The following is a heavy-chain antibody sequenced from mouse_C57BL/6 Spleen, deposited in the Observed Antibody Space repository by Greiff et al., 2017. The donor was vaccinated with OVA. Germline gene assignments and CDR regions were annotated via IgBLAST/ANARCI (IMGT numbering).Heavy chain of an antibody. J-gene: IGHJ3*01. Sequence: EVQLQQSGAELVRPGASVKLSCTASGFNIKDDYMHWVKQRPEQGLEWIGWIDPENGDTEYASKFQGKATITADTSSNTAYLQLSSLTSEDTAVYYCTTYYGSSPWGKGTLVTVSA. CDR1: GFNIKDDY. D-gene: IGHD1-1*01. CDR3: TTYYGSSP. V-gene: IGHV14-4*01. CDR2: IDPENGDT.